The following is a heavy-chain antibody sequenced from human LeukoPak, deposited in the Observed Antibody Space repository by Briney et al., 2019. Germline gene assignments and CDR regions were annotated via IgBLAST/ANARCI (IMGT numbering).Heavy chain of an antibody. V-gene: IGHV4-59*08. CDR3: ARQDSGTYLNPLDI. CDR2: IYYRGTT. Sequence: PSETLSLTCSVSGGSIRGYYWSWIRQPPGKGLEWIGYIYYRGTTNYNPSLKSRVTISVDTSKNQLSLKLRSVTAADTAVYYCARQDSGTYLNPLDIWGQGTVVTVSS. CDR1: GGSIRGYY. D-gene: IGHD1-26*01. J-gene: IGHJ3*02.